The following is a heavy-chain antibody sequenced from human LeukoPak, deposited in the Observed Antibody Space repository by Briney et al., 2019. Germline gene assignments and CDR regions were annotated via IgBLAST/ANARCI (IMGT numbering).Heavy chain of an antibody. J-gene: IGHJ5*02. D-gene: IGHD4-11*01. Sequence: SGTLSLTCAVSGGSISSSNWWSWVRQPPGKGLEWIGEIYHSGSTNYNPSLKSRVTISVDTSKNQFSLKLSSVTAADTAVYYCARIYSNYGWFDPWGQGTLVTVSS. CDR3: ARIYSNYGWFDP. V-gene: IGHV4-4*02. CDR1: GGSISSSNW. CDR2: IYHSGST.